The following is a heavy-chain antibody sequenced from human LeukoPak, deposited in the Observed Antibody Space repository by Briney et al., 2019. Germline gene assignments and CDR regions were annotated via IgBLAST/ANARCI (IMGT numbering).Heavy chain of an antibody. CDR2: ISGSGGST. V-gene: IGHV3-23*01. J-gene: IGHJ4*02. Sequence: GGSLRLSCAASGFTFSSYAMSWVRQAPGKGLEWVSGISGSGGSTYYADSVKGRFTISRDNSRNTLYLQMNSPRAEDTAVYYCASLPGYSSGWYEVNYWGQGTLVTVSS. CDR1: GFTFSSYA. CDR3: ASLPGYSSGWYEVNY. D-gene: IGHD6-13*01.